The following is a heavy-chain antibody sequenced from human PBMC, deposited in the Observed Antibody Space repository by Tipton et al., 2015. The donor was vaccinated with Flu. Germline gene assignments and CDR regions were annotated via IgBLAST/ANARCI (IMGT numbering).Heavy chain of an antibody. V-gene: IGHV3-23*01. D-gene: IGHD3-16*01. Sequence: SLRLSCAASGFTFNNYAMSWVRQAPGKGLEWVSAISASGSNTYYADSVKGQFTISRDNSKNTVYLQKYSLRAEDTAVYYCAKGHLRLGELYFYMDVWGKGTTVTVSS. J-gene: IGHJ6*03. CDR3: AKGHLRLGELYFYMDV. CDR2: ISASGSNT. CDR1: GFTFNNYA.